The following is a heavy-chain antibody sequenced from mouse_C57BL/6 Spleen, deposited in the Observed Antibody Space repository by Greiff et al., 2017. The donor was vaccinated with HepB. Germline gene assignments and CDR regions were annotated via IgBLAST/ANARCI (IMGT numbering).Heavy chain of an antibody. Sequence: EVQRVESGGGLVKPGGSLKLSCAASGFTFSSYAMSWVRQTPEKRLEWVATISDGGSYTYYPDNVKGRFTISRDNAKNNLYLQMSHLKSEDTAMYYCARDGLLRHWYFDVWGTGTTVTVSS. CDR2: ISDGGSYT. CDR1: GFTFSSYA. V-gene: IGHV5-4*01. D-gene: IGHD1-2*01. CDR3: ARDGLLRHWYFDV. J-gene: IGHJ1*03.